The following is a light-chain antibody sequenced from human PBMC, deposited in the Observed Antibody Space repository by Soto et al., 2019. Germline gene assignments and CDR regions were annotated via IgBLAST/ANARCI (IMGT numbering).Light chain of an antibody. Sequence: ETVMTQSPATLSVSPGERATLSCRASQSVSSNLAWYQQKPGQAPRLLIYGASARATGIPARFSGSGSGTEFTLTISSLQSEDFAVYYCQHYNNWPFTFGQGTKVDIK. CDR1: QSVSSN. J-gene: IGKJ2*01. V-gene: IGKV3-15*01. CDR2: GAS. CDR3: QHYNNWPFT.